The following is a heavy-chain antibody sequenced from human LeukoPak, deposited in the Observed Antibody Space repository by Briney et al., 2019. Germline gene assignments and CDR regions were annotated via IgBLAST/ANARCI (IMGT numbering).Heavy chain of an antibody. D-gene: IGHD5-12*01. CDR1: GFTFSSYG. CDR3: ARDHEMATIMGYYYYYGMDV. J-gene: IGHJ6*02. Sequence: PGGSLRLSCAASGFTFSSYGMHWVRQAPGKGLEWVAVIWYDGSNKYYADSVKGRFTISRDNSKNTLYLQMNSLRAEDTAVYYCARDHEMATIMGYYYYYGMDVWGQGTTVTVSS. V-gene: IGHV3-33*01. CDR2: IWYDGSNK.